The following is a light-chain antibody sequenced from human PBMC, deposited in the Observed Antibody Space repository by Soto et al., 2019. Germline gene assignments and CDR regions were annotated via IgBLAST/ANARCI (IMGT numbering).Light chain of an antibody. CDR2: DAS. J-gene: IGKJ3*01. CDR1: QSIGSY. V-gene: IGKV3-11*01. CDR3: QQRSTWPPT. Sequence: EIVLTQSPVTLSLSPGERGTLSCRASQSIGSYLAWYQHRRGQAPRLLIYDASDRAPGIPARFSGSGSGTDFTLTITSLETEDFAVYYCQQRSTWPPTFGPGTKVEIK.